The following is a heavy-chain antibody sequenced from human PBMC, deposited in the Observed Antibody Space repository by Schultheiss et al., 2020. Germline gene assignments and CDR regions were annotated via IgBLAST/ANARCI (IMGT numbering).Heavy chain of an antibody. D-gene: IGHD3-3*01. Sequence: GGSLRLSCAASGFTFSSYAMSWVRQAPGKGLEWVSAISGSGGSTYYADSVKGRFTISRDNSKNTAYLQMNSLKTEDTAVYYCTSTIFGVAAWGQGTLVTVSS. V-gene: IGHV3-23*01. CDR2: ISGSGGST. CDR1: GFTFSSYA. CDR3: TSTIFGVAA. J-gene: IGHJ4*02.